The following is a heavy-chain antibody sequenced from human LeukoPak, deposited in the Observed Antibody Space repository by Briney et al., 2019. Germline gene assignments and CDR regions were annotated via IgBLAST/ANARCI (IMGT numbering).Heavy chain of an antibody. J-gene: IGHJ4*02. CDR3: VRAWTGTGPGDC. Sequence: GGSLRLSCATPGFTLSTFWMGWGRQAPGKGLGWVASIKQDGSEKYYVDSVRGRFTISRDNADNSLYPQMNSLRVEDTAVYYCVRAWTGTGPGDCWGQGTLVTVSS. V-gene: IGHV3-7*04. CDR1: GFTLSTFW. CDR2: IKQDGSEK. D-gene: IGHD1-1*01.